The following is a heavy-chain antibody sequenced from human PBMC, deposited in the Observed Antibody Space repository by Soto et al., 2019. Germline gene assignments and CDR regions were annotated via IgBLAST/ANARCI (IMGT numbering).Heavy chain of an antibody. Sequence: EVQLVESGGDLVQPGGSLRLSCAASGFTCSNYWMSWVRQAPGQGLEWVANIKQDGSEKHYVYSVKGRSTTSRDNAKHSLYLQMNSLRAADTAVYYCAIVTTVGGYWGPGTLVTVSS. CDR1: GFTCSNYW. D-gene: IGHD4-17*01. V-gene: IGHV3-7*01. CDR2: IKQDGSEK. CDR3: AIVTTVGGY. J-gene: IGHJ4*02.